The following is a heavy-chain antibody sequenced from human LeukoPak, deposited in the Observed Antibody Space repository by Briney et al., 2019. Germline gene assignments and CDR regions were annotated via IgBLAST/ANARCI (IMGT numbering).Heavy chain of an antibody. Sequence: GGSLRLSCAASGFTFSSYAMSWVRQAPGKGLEWVSAISGSGGSTYYADSVKGRFTISRDNSKNTLYLQMNSLRAEDTAVYYCAKDRPMVQEVITFFEDYWGQGTLVTVSS. CDR1: GFTFSSYA. D-gene: IGHD3-10*01. CDR2: ISGSGGST. V-gene: IGHV3-23*01. CDR3: AKDRPMVQEVITFFEDY. J-gene: IGHJ4*02.